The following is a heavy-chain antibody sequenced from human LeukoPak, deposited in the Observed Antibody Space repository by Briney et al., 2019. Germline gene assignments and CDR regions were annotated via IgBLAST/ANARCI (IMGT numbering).Heavy chain of an antibody. CDR3: ARSEYWNWFDP. J-gene: IGHJ5*02. V-gene: IGHV4-39*07. Sequence: PSETLSLTCTVSGGSISSSSYYWGWIRQPPGKGLEWIGSIYYSGSTYYNPSLKSRVTISVDTSKNQFSLKLSSVTAADTAVYYCARSEYWNWFDPWGQGTLVTVSS. CDR2: IYYSGST. CDR1: GGSISSSSYY. D-gene: IGHD2/OR15-2a*01.